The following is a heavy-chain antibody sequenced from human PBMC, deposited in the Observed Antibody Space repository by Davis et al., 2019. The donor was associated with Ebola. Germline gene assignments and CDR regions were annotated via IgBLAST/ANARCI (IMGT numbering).Heavy chain of an antibody. CDR3: ARVPLRGPYYYYYGMDV. J-gene: IGHJ6*02. CDR2: IYPGDSGT. V-gene: IGHV5-51*01. Sequence: GSLRLSCKGSGYSFTSYWIGWVRQMPGKGLEWMGIIYPGDSGTRYSPSFQGQVTISADKSISTAYLQWSSLKASDTAMYYCARVPLRGPYYYYYGMDVWGQGTTVTVSS. CDR1: GYSFTSYW.